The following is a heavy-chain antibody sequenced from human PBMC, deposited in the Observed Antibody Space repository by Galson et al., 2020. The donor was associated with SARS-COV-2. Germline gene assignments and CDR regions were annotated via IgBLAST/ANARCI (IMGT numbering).Heavy chain of an antibody. D-gene: IGHD3-22*01. CDR2: ISYDGSKN. V-gene: IGHV3-30*03. Sequence: SLKISCAASGFTITSYDIIWVRQDPGKGLEWAATISYDGSKNFYADSVKGRFTITRDNSKKTLYLEMNGLSAEDTAVSYCASDSYFAPSCYYGYSDNWGQGTLVTVSS. J-gene: IGHJ1*01. CDR3: ASDSYFAPSCYYGYSDN. CDR1: GFTITSYD.